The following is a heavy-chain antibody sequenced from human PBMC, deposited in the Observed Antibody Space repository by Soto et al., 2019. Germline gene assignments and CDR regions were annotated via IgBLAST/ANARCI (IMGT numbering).Heavy chain of an antibody. CDR2: IYSGGST. CDR1: GFTVSSNY. CDR3: ARDLWFLSYGMDV. D-gene: IGHD3-10*01. Sequence: GGSLRLSCAASGFTVSSNYMSWVRQAPGKGLEWVSVIYSGGSTYYADSVKGRFTISRDNSKNTLYLQMNSLRAEDTAVYYCARDLWFLSYGMDVWGQGTTVTVSS. J-gene: IGHJ6*02. V-gene: IGHV3-53*01.